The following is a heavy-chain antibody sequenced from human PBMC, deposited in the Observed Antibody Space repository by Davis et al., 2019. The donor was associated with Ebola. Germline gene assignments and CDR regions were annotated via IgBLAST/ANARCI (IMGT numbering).Heavy chain of an antibody. CDR2: ISAYNGNT. CDR1: LYTFTSSD. D-gene: IGHD6-6*01. V-gene: IGHV1-18*04. Sequence: SVTVPRLASLYTFTSSDICRPRHLSGFALEWMGRISAYNGNTNYAQKLQGRVTMTTDTSTSTAYMELRSLRSDDTAVYYCAREGASSSSLVGKYYYYGMDVWGQGTTVTVSS. J-gene: IGHJ6*01. CDR3: AREGASSSSLVGKYYYYGMDV.